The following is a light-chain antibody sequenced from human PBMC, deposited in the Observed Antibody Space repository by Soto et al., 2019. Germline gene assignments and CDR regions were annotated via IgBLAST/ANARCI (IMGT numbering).Light chain of an antibody. CDR1: HSISSW. V-gene: IGKV1-5*01. CDR2: DAS. Sequence: DIQMTQSPSTLSTSVGDRVTITCRASHSISSWLAWYQQKPGKAPKLLIYDASSLESGVPSRFSGSGSGTQFTLTISSLQPDDFVTYYCQQYISYPYTFGQGTKLEIK. CDR3: QQYISYPYT. J-gene: IGKJ2*01.